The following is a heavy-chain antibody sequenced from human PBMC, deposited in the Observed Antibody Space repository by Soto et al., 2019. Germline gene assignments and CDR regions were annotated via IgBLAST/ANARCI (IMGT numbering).Heavy chain of an antibody. CDR1: GFTFSSYW. V-gene: IGHV3-7*03. CDR3: ARDRSGYDLLNY. D-gene: IGHD5-12*01. CDR2: IKQDGSEK. Sequence: PGGSLRLSCAASGFTFSSYWMSWVRQAPGKGLEWVANIKQDGSEKYYVDFVKGQFSISRDNAKNSLYLQMNSLRAEDTAVYYCARDRSGYDLLNYWGQGTLVTVSS. J-gene: IGHJ4*02.